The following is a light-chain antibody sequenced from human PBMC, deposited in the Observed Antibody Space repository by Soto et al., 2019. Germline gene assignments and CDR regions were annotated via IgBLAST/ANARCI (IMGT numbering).Light chain of an antibody. Sequence: EKVMTQSPAALSVSPGEIATLSCRASQSVNSKLAWYQRQPGQAPRLLLYGASTRDTGSAARYSGSASGTEFTLTISSLQYEDSAVYYCQQYNDWPLTFGGGNKVEIK. J-gene: IGKJ4*01. CDR1: QSVNSK. CDR2: GAS. V-gene: IGKV3-15*01. CDR3: QQYNDWPLT.